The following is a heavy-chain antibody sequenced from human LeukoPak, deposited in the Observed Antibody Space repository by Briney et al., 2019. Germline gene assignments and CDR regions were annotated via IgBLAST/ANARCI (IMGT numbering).Heavy chain of an antibody. CDR1: GFTFSSYS. D-gene: IGHD3-10*01. V-gene: IGHV3-21*01. CDR3: ARGYDHQPHMVYGMDV. Sequence: GGSLRLSCAASGFTFSSYSMNWVRQAPGKGLEWVSSISSSSSYIYYADSVKGRFTISRDNAKNSLYLQMNSLRAEDTAVYYCARGYDHQPHMVYGMDVWGQGTTVTVSS. J-gene: IGHJ6*02. CDR2: ISSSSSYI.